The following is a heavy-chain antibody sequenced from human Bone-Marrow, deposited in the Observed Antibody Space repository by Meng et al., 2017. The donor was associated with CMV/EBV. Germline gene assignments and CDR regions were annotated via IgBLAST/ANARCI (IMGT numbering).Heavy chain of an antibody. CDR1: GYTFTSYG. D-gene: IGHD2-2*01. V-gene: IGHV1-18*01. J-gene: IGHJ4*02. Sequence: ASVKVSCKASGYTFTSYGISWVRQAPGQGLEWMGWISAYNGNTNYAQKLQGRVTMTTDTSTSTAYMELRSLRSDDTAVYYCARDWALRGGSSTSGFDYWGQGTLVTVSS. CDR2: ISAYNGNT. CDR3: ARDWALRGGSSTSGFDY.